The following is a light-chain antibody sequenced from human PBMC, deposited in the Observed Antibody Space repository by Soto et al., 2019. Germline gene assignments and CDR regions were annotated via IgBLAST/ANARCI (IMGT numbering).Light chain of an antibody. CDR3: QQYYSTPLT. J-gene: IGKJ4*01. V-gene: IGKV4-1*01. Sequence: DIVMTQSPDSLAVSLGERATINCKSSQSVLYSSNNKNYLAWYQQKPGQPPKLLIYWASTRESGVPDRFSGSGSGIHFTLTISSLQAEDVAVYYCQQYYSTPLTFGGGTKVEIK. CDR2: WAS. CDR1: QSVLYSSNNKNY.